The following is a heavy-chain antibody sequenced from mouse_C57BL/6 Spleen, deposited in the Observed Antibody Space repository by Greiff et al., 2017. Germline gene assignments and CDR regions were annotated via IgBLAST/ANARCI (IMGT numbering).Heavy chain of an antibody. V-gene: IGHV1-76*01. CDR2: IYPGSGNT. CDR3: ARENYGNLWRYYAMDY. CDR1: GYTFTDYY. Sequence: QVQLQQSGAELVRPGASVKLSCKASGYTFTDYYINWVKQRPGQGLEWIARIYPGSGNTYYNEKFKGKATLTAEKSSSTAYMQLSSLTSEDSAVYFCARENYGNLWRYYAMDYWGQGTSVTVSS. J-gene: IGHJ4*01. D-gene: IGHD2-1*01.